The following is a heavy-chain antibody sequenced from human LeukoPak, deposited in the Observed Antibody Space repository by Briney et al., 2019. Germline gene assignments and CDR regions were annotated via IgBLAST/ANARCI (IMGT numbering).Heavy chain of an antibody. J-gene: IGHJ4*02. CDR3: ARDKKSGESSEIDY. D-gene: IGHD3-10*01. Sequence: QPGGSLRLPCAASGFTFSNYWVHWVRQAPGKGLVWVSRINRDGSTTKYADSVKGRFTVSRDNAMNTLNLQMNSLRAEDTAVYYCARDKKSGESSEIDYWGQGTLVTVSS. CDR1: GFTFSNYW. V-gene: IGHV3-74*03. CDR2: INRDGSTT.